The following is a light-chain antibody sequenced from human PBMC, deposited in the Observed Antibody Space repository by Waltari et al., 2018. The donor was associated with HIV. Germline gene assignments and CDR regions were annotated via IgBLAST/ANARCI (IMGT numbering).Light chain of an antibody. V-gene: IGKV3-20*01. CDR1: QRVSSSH. Sequence: ETILTQSPGTLSLSPGERATLACRASQRVSSSHLAWYQQKPGQAPMLLVYDASSRATGIPDRFSGSGSGTDFILTINGLEPEDFAVYYCQQYDNSRWTFGQGTKVEIK. CDR3: QQYDNSRWT. CDR2: DAS. J-gene: IGKJ1*01.